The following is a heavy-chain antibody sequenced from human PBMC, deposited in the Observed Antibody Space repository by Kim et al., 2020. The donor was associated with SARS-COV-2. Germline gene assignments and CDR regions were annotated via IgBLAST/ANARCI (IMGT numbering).Heavy chain of an antibody. D-gene: IGHD3-22*01. CDR3: ARGVYYDSSGYYLGDY. CDR2: ISAYNGNT. J-gene: IGHJ4*02. Sequence: ASVKVSCKASGYTFTSYGISWVRQAPGQGLEWMGWISAYNGNTNYAQKLQGRVTMTTDTSTSTAYMELRSLRSDDTAVYYCARGVYYDSSGYYLGDYWGQGTLVTVSS. V-gene: IGHV1-18*01. CDR1: GYTFTSYG.